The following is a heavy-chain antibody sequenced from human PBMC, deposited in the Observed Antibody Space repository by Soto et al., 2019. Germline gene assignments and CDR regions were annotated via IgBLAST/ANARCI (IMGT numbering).Heavy chain of an antibody. V-gene: IGHV4-30-2*01. CDR2: IYHSGST. J-gene: IGHJ4*02. D-gene: IGHD2-8*02. CDR3: ARDKITGLFDY. CDR1: GGSISSGEYY. Sequence: SETLSLSCTVSGGSISSGEYYWTWIRQPPGKGLEWIGYIYHSGSTYYNPSLKSRVTISVDRSKNQFSLKLTSVTAADTAVYYCARDKITGLFDYWGQGTLVTVSS.